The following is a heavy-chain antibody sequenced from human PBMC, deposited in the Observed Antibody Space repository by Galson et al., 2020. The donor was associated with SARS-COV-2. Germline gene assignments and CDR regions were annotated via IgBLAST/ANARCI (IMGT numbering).Heavy chain of an antibody. CDR2: IDWDGDK. CDR3: ARTWITRTASRTFDY. V-gene: IGHV2-70*11. J-gene: IGHJ4*02. CDR1: GFSLSTSGMC. D-gene: IGHD3-10*01. Sequence: SGPTLVKPTQTLTLTCTFSGFSLSTSGMCVSWIRQPPGKALEWLARIDWDGDKHYSTSLKTRLTISKDTSKNQVVLIMTNMDPVDTATYYCARTWITRTASRTFDYRGQGTLVTVSS.